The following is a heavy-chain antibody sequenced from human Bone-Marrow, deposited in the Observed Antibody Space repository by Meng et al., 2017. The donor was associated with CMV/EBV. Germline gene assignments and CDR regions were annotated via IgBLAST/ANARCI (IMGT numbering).Heavy chain of an antibody. CDR1: GFNFGGNG. J-gene: IGHJ6*02. D-gene: IGHD2-2*01. CDR3: ARSGGDIVVVPAAIAHGMDV. V-gene: IGHV3-30*03. Sequence: GESLKISCVASGFNFGGNGMHWVRQAPGKGLEWVAAISFDGSDKYYADSVKGRFSISRDNAKNTLYLQMNSLRAEDTAVYYCARSGGDIVVVPAAIAHGMDVWGQGTTVTVSS. CDR2: ISFDGSDK.